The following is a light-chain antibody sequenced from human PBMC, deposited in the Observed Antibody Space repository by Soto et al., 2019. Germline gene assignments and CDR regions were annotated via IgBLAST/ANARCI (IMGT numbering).Light chain of an antibody. CDR1: QGISDW. J-gene: IGKJ3*01. CDR3: QQAFSFPFT. Sequence: DIQMTQSPSSVSAYVGDTVTITCRASQGISDWIAWYQQKPGKAPKLLISAASSLQSGVPSRFSGGGSGTDFSPTIYSLQSEDSATYYCQQAFSFPFTFGPGTKVDIK. CDR2: AAS. V-gene: IGKV1-12*01.